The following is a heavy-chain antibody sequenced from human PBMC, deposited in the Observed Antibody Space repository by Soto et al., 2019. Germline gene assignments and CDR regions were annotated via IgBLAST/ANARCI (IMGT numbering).Heavy chain of an antibody. D-gene: IGHD5-12*01. CDR3: ARTPGWLQSYFDY. CDR1: GGSISSSSYY. J-gene: IGHJ4*02. Sequence: ASETLSLTCTVSGGSISSSSYYWGWIRQPPGKGLEWIGSIYYSGSTYYNPSLKSRVTIPVDTSKNQFSLKLSSVTAADTAVYYCARTPGWLQSYFDYWGQGTLVTVSS. CDR2: IYYSGST. V-gene: IGHV4-39*01.